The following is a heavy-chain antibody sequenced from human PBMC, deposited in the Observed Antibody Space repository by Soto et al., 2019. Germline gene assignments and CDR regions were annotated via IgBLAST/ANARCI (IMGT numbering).Heavy chain of an antibody. J-gene: IGHJ6*02. V-gene: IGHV3-64D*06. CDR1: GFTFSSYA. CDR3: VKDQDSSGWFFGYYYYYYGMDV. CDR2: ISSNGGST. Sequence: GGSLRLSCSASGFTFSSYAMHWVRQAPGKGLEYVSAISSNGGSTYYADSVKGRFTISRDNSKNTLYLQMSSLRAEDTAVYYCVKDQDSSGWFFGYYYYYYGMDVWGQGTTVTVSS. D-gene: IGHD6-19*01.